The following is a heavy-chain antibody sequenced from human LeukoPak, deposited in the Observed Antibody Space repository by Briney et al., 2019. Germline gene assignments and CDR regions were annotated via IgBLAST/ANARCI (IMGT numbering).Heavy chain of an antibody. CDR2: MNPHSGNT. CDR1: GYTFTSYD. CDR3: ASPRNYYDPNGDYPFED. D-gene: IGHD3-22*01. Sequence: ASVKVSCKASGYTFTSYDINWVRQATGQGLEWMGWMNPHSGNTGYAQKFQGRVTMTRDTSISTAYMELSSLTSEDTAVYYCASPRNYYDPNGDYPFEDWGQGTLVTVSS. V-gene: IGHV1-8*01. J-gene: IGHJ4*02.